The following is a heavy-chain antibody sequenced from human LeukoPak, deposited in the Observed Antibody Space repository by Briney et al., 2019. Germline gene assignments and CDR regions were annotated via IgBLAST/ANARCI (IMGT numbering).Heavy chain of an antibody. V-gene: IGHV3-7*01. J-gene: IGHJ4*02. D-gene: IGHD5-24*01. Sequence: GGSLRLSCVASGFSFSDHWMNWFRQAAGKGLEWVATIKKDGSEQYYVDSMKGRLTISRDNAKNSVYLQIHNLRAEDTAVYYYARDLGWLQSDYWGQGTLVTVSS. CDR2: IKKDGSEQ. CDR3: ARDLGWLQSDY. CDR1: GFSFSDHW.